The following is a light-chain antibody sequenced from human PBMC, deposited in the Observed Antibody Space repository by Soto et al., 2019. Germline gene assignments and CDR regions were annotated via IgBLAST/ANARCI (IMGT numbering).Light chain of an antibody. J-gene: IGKJ1*01. CDR2: AAS. CDR1: QAIRND. CDR3: LQDYNYPWT. Sequence: AIQMTQSPSSLSASVGDRVTITCRASQAIRNDLGWYQQKPGKTPKLLIYAASTLQSGVPSRFSGSGSCTEFTLTISSLQPEDFATYYCLQDYNYPWTFGQGTKVEIK. V-gene: IGKV1-6*01.